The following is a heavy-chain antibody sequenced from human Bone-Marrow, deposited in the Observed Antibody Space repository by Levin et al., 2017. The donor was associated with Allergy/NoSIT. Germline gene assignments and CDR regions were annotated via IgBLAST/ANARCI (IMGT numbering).Heavy chain of an antibody. Sequence: SLKISCAASGFTFDDYGMHWVRQAPGKGLEWVAGVSWNGDSIGYADPVKGRFTISRDNAKNSLYLEMNSLKLEDTALYYCAKVTSGSYSSGYFDHWGQGALVSVSS. V-gene: IGHV3-9*01. CDR2: VSWNGDSI. CDR3: AKVTSGSYSSGYFDH. J-gene: IGHJ4*02. D-gene: IGHD1-26*01. CDR1: GFTFDDYG.